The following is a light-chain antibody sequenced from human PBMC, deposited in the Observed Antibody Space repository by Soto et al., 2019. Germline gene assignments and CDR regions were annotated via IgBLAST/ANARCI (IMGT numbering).Light chain of an antibody. V-gene: IGLV4-69*01. CDR1: SGHSSYA. CDR2: LNSDGSH. Sequence: QSVLTQSPSASASLGASVKLTCTLSSGHSSYAIAWHQQQPEKGPRYLMKLNSDGSHSKGDGIPDRFSGSTSGAARYLTISSLQSEDEADYYCQTWASGTVVFGGGTKLPS. J-gene: IGLJ2*01. CDR3: QTWASGTVV.